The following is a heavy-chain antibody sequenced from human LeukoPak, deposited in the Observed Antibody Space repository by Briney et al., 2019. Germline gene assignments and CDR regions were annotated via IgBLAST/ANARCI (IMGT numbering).Heavy chain of an antibody. CDR3: AHSLYYYDSSGYYWGFDP. V-gene: IGHV2-5*01. CDR1: GFSLINRGAG. J-gene: IGHJ5*02. CDR2: IHCHDDK. Sequence: SAHTLAKPTQTLTLTCTCYGFSLINRGAGVGWIRQPPGKALEWLALIHCHDDKPYSPSPKSRLTITKDTTKNQVFLTMTNMDPVDTAAYYCAHSLYYYDSSGYYWGFDPWGQGTLVTVSS. D-gene: IGHD3-22*01.